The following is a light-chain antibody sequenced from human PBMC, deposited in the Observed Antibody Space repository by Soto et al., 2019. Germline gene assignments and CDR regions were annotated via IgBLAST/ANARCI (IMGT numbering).Light chain of an antibody. CDR1: QGIDSR. CDR3: HQAKRSAWT. CDR2: TTS. J-gene: IGKJ1*01. Sequence: DIQMTQSPSSVSASVGDRVTITCRASQGIDSRLAWYQQKPGTAPKLLIYTTSNLQSGVPSRFSGSGSGTEFTLTISSLQPEDFATYYCHQAKRSAWTFGQGTKVEIK. V-gene: IGKV1-12*01.